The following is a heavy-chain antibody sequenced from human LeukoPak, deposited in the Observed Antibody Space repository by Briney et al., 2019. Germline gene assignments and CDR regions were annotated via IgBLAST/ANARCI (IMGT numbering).Heavy chain of an antibody. CDR3: ARGTIKYCSGGSCYVY. J-gene: IGHJ4*02. Sequence: ASVKVSCKASGYTFTGYYMHWVRQAPGQGLEWMGWINPNSGGTNYAQKFQGRVTMTRDTSISIAYMELSRLRSDDTAVYYCARGTIKYCSGGSCYVYWGQGTPVTVSS. CDR2: INPNSGGT. D-gene: IGHD2-15*01. V-gene: IGHV1-2*02. CDR1: GYTFTGYY.